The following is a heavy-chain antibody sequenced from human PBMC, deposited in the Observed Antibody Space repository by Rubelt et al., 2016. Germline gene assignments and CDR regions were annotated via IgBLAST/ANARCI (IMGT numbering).Heavy chain of an antibody. Sequence: QVQLQQWGAGLLKPSETLSLTCAVYGGSFSGYYWSWIRQPPGKGLEWIGEINHSGSTNYNPSLKRRVTISVDTSKNQFSLKLSSVTAADTAVYYCARGGIAVAGASKIFDYWGQGTLVTVSS. V-gene: IGHV4-34*01. CDR2: INHSGST. D-gene: IGHD6-19*01. CDR1: GGSFSGYY. CDR3: ARGGIAVAGASKIFDY. J-gene: IGHJ4*02.